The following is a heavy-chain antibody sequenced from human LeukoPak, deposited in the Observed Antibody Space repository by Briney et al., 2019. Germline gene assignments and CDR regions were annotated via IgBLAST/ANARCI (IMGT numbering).Heavy chain of an antibody. CDR3: ARTKAYSSGWYPRVLDY. V-gene: IGHV4-34*01. Sequence: SETLSLTCAVYGGSFSGYYWTWIRQLPGKGLEWIGEINHSGSTNYNPSLKSRVTISVDTSKNQFSLKLSSVTAADTAVYYCARTKAYSSGWYPRVLDYWGQGTLVTVSS. J-gene: IGHJ4*02. D-gene: IGHD6-19*01. CDR1: GGSFSGYY. CDR2: INHSGST.